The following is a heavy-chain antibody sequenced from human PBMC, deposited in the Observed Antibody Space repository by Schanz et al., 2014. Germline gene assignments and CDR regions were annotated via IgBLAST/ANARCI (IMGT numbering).Heavy chain of an antibody. CDR2: MNESHSTI. Sequence: EVHLLDSGGGLVQPGGSLRLSCAASGFTFSSYAMSWVRQAPGKGLEWVSAMNESHSTIYYADSVRGRFTISRDNSKNLLYLQMNSLRPEDTAVYYCVRDSFFAFDYWGQGTLVTVSS. CDR3: VRDSFFAFDY. CDR1: GFTFSSYA. V-gene: IGHV3-23*01. J-gene: IGHJ4*02. D-gene: IGHD3-3*01.